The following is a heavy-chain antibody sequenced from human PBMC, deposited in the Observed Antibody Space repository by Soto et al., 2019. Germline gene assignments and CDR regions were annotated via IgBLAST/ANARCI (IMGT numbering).Heavy chain of an antibody. CDR1: GFTFSSYA. Sequence: GSLRLSCAASGFTFSSYAMSWVRQAPGKGLEWVSAISDTGSSTYYADSVKGRFTISRDNSKNTLYLQMNSPRAEDTAVYYCAKAFYSSHYFGMDVWGQGTTVTVSS. CDR2: ISDTGSST. J-gene: IGHJ6*02. CDR3: AKAFYSSHYFGMDV. V-gene: IGHV3-23*01. D-gene: IGHD3-22*01.